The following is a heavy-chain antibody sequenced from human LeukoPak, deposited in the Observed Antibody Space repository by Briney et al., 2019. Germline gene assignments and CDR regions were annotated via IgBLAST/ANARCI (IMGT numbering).Heavy chain of an antibody. Sequence: GESLRLSCAASGFTFSNYNMNWVRQAPGKGLEWLSYISGGSITIYYADSVKGRFSISRDNAKNSLCLQMNSLRDEDTAVYYCVRVKSSAFDYWGQGTLVTVSS. CDR3: VRVKSSAFDY. V-gene: IGHV3-48*02. J-gene: IGHJ4*02. CDR2: ISGGSITI. D-gene: IGHD3-3*02. CDR1: GFTFSNYN.